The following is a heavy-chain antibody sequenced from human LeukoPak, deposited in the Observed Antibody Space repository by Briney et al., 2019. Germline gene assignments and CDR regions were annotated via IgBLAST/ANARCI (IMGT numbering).Heavy chain of an antibody. CDR3: VRDLGRLGDF. CDR2: IWSDGSNK. CDR1: GFNFKTYD. V-gene: IGHV3-33*01. Sequence: PGKSLRLSCAASGFNFKTYDMYWVRQAPSKGLEWVAVIWSDGSNKFHIDSVRGRFIISRDNSRDTSYLQMNSLRVEDTAVYYCVRDLGRLGDFWGQGALVTVSS. J-gene: IGHJ4*02. D-gene: IGHD3-16*01.